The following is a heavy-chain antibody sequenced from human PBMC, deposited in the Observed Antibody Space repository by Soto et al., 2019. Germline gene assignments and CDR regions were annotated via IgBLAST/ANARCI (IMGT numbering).Heavy chain of an antibody. Sequence: EVQLLESGGGLVQPGGSLRLSCAASGFTFNNYAISWVRQAPGKGLEWVSTITGSGDSAYYADSVKGRFIISRDNSKNTLYMQMHSRGAEDSAIYYCAKVRGTNYYSHMDVWGGGTTVTVSS. J-gene: IGHJ6*03. CDR1: GFTFNNYA. CDR2: ITGSGDSA. V-gene: IGHV3-23*01. CDR3: AKVRGTNYYSHMDV. D-gene: IGHD1-26*01.